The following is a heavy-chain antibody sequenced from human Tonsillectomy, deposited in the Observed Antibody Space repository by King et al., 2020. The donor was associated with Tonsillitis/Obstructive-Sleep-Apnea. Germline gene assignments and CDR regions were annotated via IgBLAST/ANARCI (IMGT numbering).Heavy chain of an antibody. CDR2: IKSKTDGGTT. Sequence: QLVESGGGLVKPGGSLRLSCAASGFTFSNAWMNWVLQAPGKGLEWVGRIKSKTDGGTTDYAAPVKGRFTISRDDSKNTLYLQMNSLKTEDTAVYYCTTALGITMIVVVTTEDYWGQGTLVTVSS. CDR1: GFTFSNAW. V-gene: IGHV3-15*07. D-gene: IGHD3-22*01. J-gene: IGHJ4*02. CDR3: TTALGITMIVVVTTEDY.